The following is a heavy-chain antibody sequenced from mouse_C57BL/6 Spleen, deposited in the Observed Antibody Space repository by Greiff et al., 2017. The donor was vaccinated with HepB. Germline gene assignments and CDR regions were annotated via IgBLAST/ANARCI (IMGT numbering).Heavy chain of an antibody. CDR1: GYTFTDYY. CDR3: ARGYYEGY. J-gene: IGHJ2*01. Sequence: EVQLQQSGPELVKPGASVKISCKASGYTFTDYYMNWVKQSHGKSLEWIGDINPNNGGTSYNQKFKGKATLTVDKSSSTAYMELRSLTSEDSAVYYCARGYYEGYWGQGTTLTVSS. D-gene: IGHD2-4*01. CDR2: INPNNGGT. V-gene: IGHV1-26*01.